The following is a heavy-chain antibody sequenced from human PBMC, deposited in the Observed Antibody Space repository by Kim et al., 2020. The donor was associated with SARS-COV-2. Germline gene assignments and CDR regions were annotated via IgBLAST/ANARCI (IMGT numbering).Heavy chain of an antibody. J-gene: IGHJ4*02. D-gene: IGHD4-4*01. CDR2: I. V-gene: IGHV3-48*03. Sequence: IYYADSVSDRFTISRANDKNSLYLQMNSLRAEDTAVYYCARGPNYSPFDYWGQGTLVTVSS. CDR3: ARGPNYSPFDY.